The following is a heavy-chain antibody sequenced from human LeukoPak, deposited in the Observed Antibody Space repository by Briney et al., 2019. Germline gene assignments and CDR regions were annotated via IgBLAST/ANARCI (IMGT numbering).Heavy chain of an antibody. CDR2: ISYDGSNK. V-gene: IGHV3-30*04. CDR3: AREHSAGYYFDY. Sequence: PGRSLRLSCAASGFTFSSYAMHWVRQAPGKGLEWVAVISYDGSNKYYADSVKGRFTISRDNSKNTLYLQMNSLRAEDTAVYYCAREHSAGYYFDYWGQGTLVTVSS. D-gene: IGHD3-10*01. J-gene: IGHJ4*02. CDR1: GFTFSSYA.